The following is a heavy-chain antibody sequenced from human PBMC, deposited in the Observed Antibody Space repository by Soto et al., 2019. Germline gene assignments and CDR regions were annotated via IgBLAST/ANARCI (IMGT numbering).Heavy chain of an antibody. D-gene: IGHD4-17*01. J-gene: IGHJ5*02. V-gene: IGHV3-23*01. CDR2: INSGGGNT. CDR1: GFAFSDSG. CDR3: AKDPPTTTGNPVWYDP. Sequence: GGSLRLSCAAAGFAFSDSGMSWVRQAPGKGLEWVAAINSGGGNTYYADSVRGRVTVSRDNSKNTLYLQLNNVRADDTAVYYCAKDPPTTTGNPVWYDPWGQGTQVTVSS.